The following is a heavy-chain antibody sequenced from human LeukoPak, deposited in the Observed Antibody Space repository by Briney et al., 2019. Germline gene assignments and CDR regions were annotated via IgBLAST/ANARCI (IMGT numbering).Heavy chain of an antibody. Sequence: SVKVSCKASGGTFSSYAISWVRQAPGQGLEWMGGIIPIFGTANYAQKFQGRVTITSDESTRTVYMELSSLRPEDSAVYYCAGFFYDNSGDAFDIWGQGTMVTVSS. CDR1: GGTFSSYA. V-gene: IGHV1-69*13. D-gene: IGHD3-22*01. CDR3: AGFFYDNSGDAFDI. J-gene: IGHJ3*02. CDR2: IIPIFGTA.